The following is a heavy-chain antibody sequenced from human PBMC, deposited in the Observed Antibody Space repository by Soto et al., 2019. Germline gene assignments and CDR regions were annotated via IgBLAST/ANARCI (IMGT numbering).Heavy chain of an antibody. J-gene: IGHJ5*02. CDR3: ASAPNTRVVNWFDP. CDR1: GDSVSSNSAA. D-gene: IGHD2-21*01. CDR2: TYYRSKWYN. V-gene: IGHV6-1*01. Sequence: SQTLSLTCVISGDSVSSNSAAWNWIRQSPSRGLEWLGRTYYRSKWYNDYAVSVKSRITINPDTSKNQFSLQLNSVTPEDTAVYYCASAPNTRVVNWFDPWGQGTLVTVSS.